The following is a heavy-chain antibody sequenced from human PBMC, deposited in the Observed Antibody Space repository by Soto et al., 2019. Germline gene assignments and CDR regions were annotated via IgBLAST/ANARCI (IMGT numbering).Heavy chain of an antibody. CDR1: GRSISSGDYY. V-gene: IGHV4-30-4*01. Sequence: SETLSLTCSVSGRSISSGDYYWSWIRQPPGKGLEWIGSIYYSGSSYYNPSLKSRVTISVDTSKNPFSLKLSSVTAAVTAVYYCATGYSDGSTPDYWGQGTLVTVSS. CDR2: IYYSGSS. CDR3: ATGYSDGSTPDY. J-gene: IGHJ4*02. D-gene: IGHD5-18*01.